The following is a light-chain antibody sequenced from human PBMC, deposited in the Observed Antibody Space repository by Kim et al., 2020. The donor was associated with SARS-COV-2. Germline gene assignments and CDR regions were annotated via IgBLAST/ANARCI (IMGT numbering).Light chain of an antibody. CDR1: KLGDKY. Sequence: SYELTQPPSVSVSPGQTASITCSGDKLGDKYACWYQQKPGQSPVLVIYQDSKRPSGIPERFSGSNSGNTATLIISGTQAMDEADYYCQAWDSSTAWVFGGGTQLTVL. V-gene: IGLV3-1*01. J-gene: IGLJ3*02. CDR3: QAWDSSTAWV. CDR2: QDS.